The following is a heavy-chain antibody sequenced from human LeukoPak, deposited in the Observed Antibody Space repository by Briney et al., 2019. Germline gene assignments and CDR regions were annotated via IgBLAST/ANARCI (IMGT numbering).Heavy chain of an antibody. CDR1: GGSFSGYY. V-gene: IGHV4-34*01. Sequence: SETLSLTCAVYGGSFSGYYWSWLRQPPGKGLEWIGEINHSGSTNYNPSLKSRVTISVDTSKNQFSLKLSSVTAADTAVYYCARLSGYYDSTLYYYYYGMDVWGQGTTVTVSS. J-gene: IGHJ6*02. CDR2: INHSGST. D-gene: IGHD3-22*01. CDR3: ARLSGYYDSTLYYYYYGMDV.